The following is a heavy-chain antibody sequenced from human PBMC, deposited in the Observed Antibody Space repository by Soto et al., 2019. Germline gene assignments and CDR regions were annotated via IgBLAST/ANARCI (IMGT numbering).Heavy chain of an antibody. V-gene: IGHV3-30-3*01. CDR1: GFTFSSYA. D-gene: IGHD1-7*01. CDR2: ISYDGSNK. J-gene: IGHJ6*02. Sequence: GGSLRLSCAASGFTFSSYAMHWVRQAPGKGLEWVAVISYDGSNKYYADSVKGRFTISRDNSKNTLYLQMNSLRAEDTAVYYCARSQLELTYYYYGMDVWGQGTTVTVSS. CDR3: ARSQLELTYYYYGMDV.